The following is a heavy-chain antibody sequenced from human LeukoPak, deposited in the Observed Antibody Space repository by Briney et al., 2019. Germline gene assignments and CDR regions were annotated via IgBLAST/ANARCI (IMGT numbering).Heavy chain of an antibody. CDR2: INPSGGST. V-gene: IGHV1-46*01. CDR3: LRYFVYFDF. J-gene: IGHJ4*02. Sequence: GASVKVSCKASGYTFTNYYIHWVRQAPGQGLEWMGIINPSGGSTTYAQKFQGRVTMTRDTSTSTVYMELSSLRSEDTAMYCCLRYFVYFDFWGQGTLVTVSS. D-gene: IGHD3-9*01. CDR1: GYTFTNYY.